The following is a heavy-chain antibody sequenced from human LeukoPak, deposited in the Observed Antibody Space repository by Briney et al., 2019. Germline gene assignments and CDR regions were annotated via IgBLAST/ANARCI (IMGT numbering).Heavy chain of an antibody. CDR2: IYYSGST. Sequence: PSETLSLTCTVSGGSISSYYWSWIRQPPGKGLEWIGYIYYSGSTNYNPSLKSRVTISVDTFKNQFSLKLSSVTAADTAVYYCARGRRSPYAFDIWGQGTMVTVSS. CDR1: GGSISSYY. CDR3: ARGRRSPYAFDI. J-gene: IGHJ3*02. V-gene: IGHV4-59*01.